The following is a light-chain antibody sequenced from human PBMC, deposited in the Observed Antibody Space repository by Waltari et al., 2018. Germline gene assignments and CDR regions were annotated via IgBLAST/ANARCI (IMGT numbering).Light chain of an antibody. V-gene: IGLV2-14*03. CDR3: SSHSNSGSYVV. Sequence: QSALTQPASVSGSPGQSITISCTGTSSDVGRYTYVSWYQQHPGKAPKLMIYDVSYRPSGVSDRFSGSKSGNTASLTISGLQAEDEADYYCSSHSNSGSYVVFGGGTKLTVL. J-gene: IGLJ2*01. CDR1: SSDVGRYTY. CDR2: DVS.